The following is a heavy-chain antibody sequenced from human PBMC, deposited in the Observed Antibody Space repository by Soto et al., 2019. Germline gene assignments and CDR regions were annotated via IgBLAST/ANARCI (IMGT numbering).Heavy chain of an antibody. V-gene: IGHV4-31*03. CDR3: ARDLGEYSGYSPGWYFDL. CDR1: GGSISSGGYY. Sequence: QVQLQESGPGLVKPSQTLSLTCTVSGGSISSGGYYWSWIRQHPGKGLEWIVYIYYSGSTYYNPSLKSRVTISVDTSKNQFSLKLSSVTAADTAVYYCARDLGEYSGYSPGWYFDLWGRGTLVTVSS. D-gene: IGHD5-12*01. CDR2: IYYSGST. J-gene: IGHJ2*01.